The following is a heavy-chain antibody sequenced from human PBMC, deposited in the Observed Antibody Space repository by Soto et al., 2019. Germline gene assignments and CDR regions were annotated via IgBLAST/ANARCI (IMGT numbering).Heavy chain of an antibody. CDR1: GFTLSNYS. V-gene: IGHV3-23*01. Sequence: GGSLRPSCAASGFTLSNYSLTLVHPGTREGLEWVSGISGSGGRSYYADSVKGRFTISRDNSKSTLYLQMNSLRAEDTAVYYCAKAYFVWSSEQPYYFDYWGQGTLVTVSS. CDR2: ISGSGGRS. D-gene: IGHD3-16*01. J-gene: IGHJ4*02. CDR3: AKAYFVWSSEQPYYFDY.